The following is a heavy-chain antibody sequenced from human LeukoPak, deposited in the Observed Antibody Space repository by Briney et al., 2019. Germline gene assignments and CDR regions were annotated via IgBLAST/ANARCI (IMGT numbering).Heavy chain of an antibody. D-gene: IGHD3-22*01. Sequence: GESLKISCKGSGYSFNSHWIGWVRQMPGKGLEWMGIIHPGDSDTRYGPSFQGQVTISADKSISTAYLQWSSLKASDTAMYYCASGWDYYDSSVYSLRVYYYYYMDVWGKGTTVTVSS. CDR3: ASGWDYYDSSVYSLRVYYYYYMDV. CDR2: IHPGDSDT. V-gene: IGHV5-51*01. CDR1: GYSFNSHW. J-gene: IGHJ6*03.